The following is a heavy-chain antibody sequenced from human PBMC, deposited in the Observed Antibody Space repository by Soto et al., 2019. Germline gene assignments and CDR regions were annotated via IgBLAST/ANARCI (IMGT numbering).Heavy chain of an antibody. V-gene: IGHV1-18*04. Sequence: ASVKVSCKASGYTFTSYGISWVRQAPGQGLEWMGWISAYNGNTNYAQKLQGRVTMTTDTSTSTAYMELRSLRSDDTAVYYCARDQSGVLWFGELSPPANFDYWGQGTLVTVSS. D-gene: IGHD3-10*01. CDR3: ARDQSGVLWFGELSPPANFDY. CDR1: GYTFTSYG. CDR2: ISAYNGNT. J-gene: IGHJ4*02.